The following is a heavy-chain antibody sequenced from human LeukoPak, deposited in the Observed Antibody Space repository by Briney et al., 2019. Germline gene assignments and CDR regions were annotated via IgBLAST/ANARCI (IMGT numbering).Heavy chain of an antibody. J-gene: IGHJ3*02. D-gene: IGHD3-22*01. CDR3: AKSSYYYDSSGYYYRNAFDI. CDR2: MNPNSGNT. V-gene: IGHV1-8*01. Sequence: ASVKVSCKAAVYTFTSYDINWARQATGHGLEWMGWMNPNSGNTGYGQKFQGRVTMTRDTSISTAYMELSRLRSEDTAVYYCAKSSYYYDSSGYYYRNAFDIWGQGTMVTDSS. CDR1: VYTFTSYD.